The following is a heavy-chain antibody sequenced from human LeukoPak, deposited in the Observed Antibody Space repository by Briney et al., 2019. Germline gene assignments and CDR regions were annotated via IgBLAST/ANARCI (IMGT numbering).Heavy chain of an antibody. V-gene: IGHV3-48*04. CDR2: ISGPSDTI. J-gene: IGHJ4*02. Sequence: PGGSLRLSCAASGFTFSPYPMNWVRQAPGKGLEWVSYISGPSDTIHYADSVKSRFTISRDNAKNSLYLQMNSLGAEDTAVYCARDLGRDRYFDSWGQGTLVTVSS. D-gene: IGHD5-24*01. CDR1: GFTFSPYP. CDR3: ARDLGRDRYFDS.